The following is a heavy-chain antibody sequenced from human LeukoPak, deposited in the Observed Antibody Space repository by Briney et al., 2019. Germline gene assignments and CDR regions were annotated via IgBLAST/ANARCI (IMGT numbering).Heavy chain of an antibody. V-gene: IGHV4-59*08. CDR3: ASFRTHRSFDY. CDR2: IHYSGGT. CDR1: GGSISSYY. J-gene: IGHJ4*02. Sequence: SETLSLTCTVSGGSISSYYWSWIRQPPGKGLEWIGYIHYSGGTNYNPSLKSRVTISMDTSKNQLSLRLSSVTAADTAVYYCASFRTHRSFDYWGQGTLVTVSS. D-gene: IGHD3-16*02.